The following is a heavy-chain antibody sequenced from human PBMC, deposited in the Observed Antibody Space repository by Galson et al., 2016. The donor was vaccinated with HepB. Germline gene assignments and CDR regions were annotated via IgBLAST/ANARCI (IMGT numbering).Heavy chain of an antibody. CDR3: ASMTGTTPGGY. Sequence: SLRLSCAASGFTFTNYWMSWVRQAPRKGLEWVAVISYDGSNKYYADSVKGRFTISRDNSKNTLYLQMNSLRAEDTAVYYGASMTGTTPGGYWGQGTLVTVSS. CDR2: ISYDGSNK. V-gene: IGHV3-30*03. CDR1: GFTFTNYW. D-gene: IGHD1-20*01. J-gene: IGHJ4*02.